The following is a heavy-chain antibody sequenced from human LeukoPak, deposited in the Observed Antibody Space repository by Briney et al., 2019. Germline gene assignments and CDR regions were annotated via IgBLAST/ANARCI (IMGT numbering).Heavy chain of an antibody. CDR1: GGPISSSSYY. V-gene: IGHV4-39*07. CDR2: IYYSGST. D-gene: IGHD2-21*02. J-gene: IGHJ4*02. CDR3: ARARLHYCGGDCYTH. Sequence: SETLSLTCTVSGGPISSSSYYWGWIRQPPGKGLEWIGSIYYSGSTYYNPSLKSRVTISVDTSKNQFSLKLSSVTAADTAVYYCARARLHYCGGDCYTHWGQGTLVTVSS.